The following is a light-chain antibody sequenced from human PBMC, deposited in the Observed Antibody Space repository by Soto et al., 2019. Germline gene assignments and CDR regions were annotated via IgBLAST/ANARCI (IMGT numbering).Light chain of an antibody. J-gene: IGKJ4*01. CDR1: QSISSW. Sequence: DIQMTQSPSTLSASVGDRVTITCRASQSISSWLAWYQQKPGKVPKLLIYDASSLQSRVPSRFSGSGSGTEFTLTISSLQPDDIATYFCQQYNTYPLPFGGGTKVEI. CDR2: DAS. CDR3: QQYNTYPLP. V-gene: IGKV1-5*01.